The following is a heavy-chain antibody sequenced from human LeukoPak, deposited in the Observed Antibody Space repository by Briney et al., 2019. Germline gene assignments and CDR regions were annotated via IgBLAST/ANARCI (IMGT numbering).Heavy chain of an antibody. D-gene: IGHD6-19*01. V-gene: IGHV3-21*01. CDR2: ISSSSSYI. CDR1: GFTFSSYS. CDR3: ARDPWGGGEQWLVPKDN. J-gene: IGHJ4*02. Sequence: GGSLRLSCAASGFTFSSYSMNWVRQAPGKGLEWVSSISSSSSYIYYADSVKGRFTISRDNAKNSLYLQMNSLRAEDTAVYYWARDPWGGGEQWLVPKDNGAQEPLVTVP.